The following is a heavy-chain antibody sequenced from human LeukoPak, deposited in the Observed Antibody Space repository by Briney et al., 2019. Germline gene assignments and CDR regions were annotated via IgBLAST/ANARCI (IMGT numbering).Heavy chain of an antibody. Sequence: SGPTLVNPTQTLTLTCTLTGSPLTTSGVGVGWIRQPPGKALAWLALIYWDDDARYTESLKSRLTITKDTSKNQVALTMTNLDPVDTGTYYCAHISRRSYYFDYWGQGTLVTVSS. CDR3: AHISRRSYYFDY. CDR1: GSPLTTSGVG. J-gene: IGHJ4*02. D-gene: IGHD6-13*01. V-gene: IGHV2-5*02. CDR2: IYWDDDA.